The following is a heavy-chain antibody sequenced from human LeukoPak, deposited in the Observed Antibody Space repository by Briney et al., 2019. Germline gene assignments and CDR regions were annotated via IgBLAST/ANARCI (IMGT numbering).Heavy chain of an antibody. V-gene: IGHV1-18*01. CDR2: ISAYNGDT. CDR1: GYSFTNFG. Sequence: ASVQVSCKTSGYSFTNFGISWVRQAPGQGLEWMGWISAYNGDTNYVQNLQGRVTMTTDASTITAYMELRSLRSDDTAVYYCARDYGYYDSSGHYCDYWGQGTLVSVSS. D-gene: IGHD3-22*01. J-gene: IGHJ4*02. CDR3: ARDYGYYDSSGHYCDY.